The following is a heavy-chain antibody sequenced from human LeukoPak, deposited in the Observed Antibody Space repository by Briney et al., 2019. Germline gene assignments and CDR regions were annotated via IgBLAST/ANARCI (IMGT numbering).Heavy chain of an antibody. D-gene: IGHD5-18*01. V-gene: IGHV4-61*01. J-gene: IGHJ4*02. CDR3: ATDRLYRGYSYGFDY. CDR1: GGSVSSGSYY. Sequence: SETLSLTCTVSGGSVSSGSYYWSWIRQPPGKGLEWIGYISYSGSTNYNPSLKSRLTMSVDRSKNQFSLKPSSVTAADTAVYYCATDRLYRGYSYGFDYWGQGTLVTVSS. CDR2: ISYSGST.